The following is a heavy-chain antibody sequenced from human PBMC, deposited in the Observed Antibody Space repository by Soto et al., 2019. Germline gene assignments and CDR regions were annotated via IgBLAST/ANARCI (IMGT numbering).Heavy chain of an antibody. CDR1: GGSISSYF. CDR2: IYYSGST. D-gene: IGHD3-10*01. V-gene: IGHV4-59*01. Sequence: SETLSPTCTLSGGSISSYFWSWTRQPPGKGLEWIGYIYYSGSTNYNPSLKSRVTISVDTSKNQFSLKLSSVTAADTAVYYCARGVRYFDYWGQGTLVTVS. CDR3: ARGVRYFDY. J-gene: IGHJ4*02.